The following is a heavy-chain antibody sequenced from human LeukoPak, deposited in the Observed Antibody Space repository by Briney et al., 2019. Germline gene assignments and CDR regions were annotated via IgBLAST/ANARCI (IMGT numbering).Heavy chain of an antibody. V-gene: IGHV4-39*07. J-gene: IGHJ4*02. Sequence: PGGSLRLSCAASGFTFSSYWMSWVRQAPGKGLEWIGSIYYSGSTYYNPSLKSRVTISVDTSKNQFSLKLSSVTAADTAVYYCARARLYYDFWSGFQYFDYWGQGTLVTVSS. D-gene: IGHD3-3*01. CDR3: ARARLYYDFWSGFQYFDY. CDR2: IYYSGST. CDR1: GFTFSSYW.